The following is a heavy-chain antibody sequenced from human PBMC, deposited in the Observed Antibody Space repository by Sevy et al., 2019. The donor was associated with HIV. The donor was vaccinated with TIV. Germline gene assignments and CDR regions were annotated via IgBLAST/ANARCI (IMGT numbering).Heavy chain of an antibody. V-gene: IGHV4-59*01. CDR2: IYYSGTT. D-gene: IGHD2-15*01. J-gene: IGHJ4*02. Sequence: SETLSPTCSVSGGSISGDSWGWIRQPPTKELEWIGNIYYSGTTNYNPSLKSRVTISVDTSKNQFSLNLSSVTAADTAVYYCARGGGSFDYWGQGTLVTVSS. CDR3: ARGGGSFDY. CDR1: GGSISGDS.